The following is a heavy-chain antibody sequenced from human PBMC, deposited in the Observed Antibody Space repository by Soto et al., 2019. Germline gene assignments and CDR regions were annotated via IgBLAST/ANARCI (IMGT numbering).Heavy chain of an antibody. Sequence: TGGSLRLSCAASGFTFSSYWMSWVRQAPGKGLEWVANIKQDGSEKYYVDSVKGRFTISRDNAKNSLYLQMNSLRAEDTAVYYCARLGRIFGVVIINNYFDYWGQGALVTVSS. J-gene: IGHJ4*02. V-gene: IGHV3-7*05. CDR2: IKQDGSEK. CDR1: GFTFSSYW. D-gene: IGHD3-3*01. CDR3: ARLGRIFGVVIINNYFDY.